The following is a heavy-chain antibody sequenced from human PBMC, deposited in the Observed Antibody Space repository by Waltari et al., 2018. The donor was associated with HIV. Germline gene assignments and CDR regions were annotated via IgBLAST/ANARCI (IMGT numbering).Heavy chain of an antibody. D-gene: IGHD2-2*01. V-gene: IGHV2-5*02. Sequence: QITLKESGPTLVKPTQTLTLTCTFSGFSLSTSGVGVGWIRQPPGKALEWLALIYWDDDKRYSPSLKSRLTITKDTSKNQVVLTMTNMDPVDTATYYCAHSRYCSSTSCFGFDYWGQGTLVTVSS. J-gene: IGHJ4*02. CDR2: IYWDDDK. CDR1: GFSLSTSGVG. CDR3: AHSRYCSSTSCFGFDY.